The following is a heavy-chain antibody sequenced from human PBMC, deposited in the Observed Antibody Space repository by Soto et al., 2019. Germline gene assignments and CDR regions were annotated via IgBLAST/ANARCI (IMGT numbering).Heavy chain of an antibody. CDR3: ARPRYDGSGTPFDH. CDR1: GFTFSSYW. D-gene: IGHD3-22*01. CDR2: ISGDGSST. Sequence: EVQLVESGGGLVQPGGSLRVSCAASGFTFSSYWMHWVRQVPGKGLVWVSRISGDGSSTSYADAVRGRFTISRDNAKNTLYLQMNSLRAEDTAPYYCARPRYDGSGTPFDHWGQGALVTVSA. V-gene: IGHV3-74*01. J-gene: IGHJ4*02.